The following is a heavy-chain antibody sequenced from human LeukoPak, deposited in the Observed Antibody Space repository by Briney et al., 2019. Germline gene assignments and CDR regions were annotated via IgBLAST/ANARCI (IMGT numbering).Heavy chain of an antibody. CDR2: ISSSGSTI. D-gene: IGHD3-22*01. J-gene: IGHJ4*02. CDR1: GFTFSSYE. CDR3: ARQEARSYYYEGLDY. V-gene: IGHV3-48*03. Sequence: PGGSLRLYCAASGFTFSSYEMNWVRQAPGKGLEWVSYISSSGSTIYYAASVKGRFTIDRDNSKNTVYLQMNNLRPDDTAIYFCARQEARSYYYEGLDYWARETWSPSPQ.